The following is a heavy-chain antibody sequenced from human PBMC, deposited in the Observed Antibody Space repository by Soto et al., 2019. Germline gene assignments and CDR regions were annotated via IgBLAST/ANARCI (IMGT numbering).Heavy chain of an antibody. CDR1: GFTFSNYD. V-gene: IGHV3-13*01. CDR2: IGVAGDT. Sequence: EVQLVESGGGLVQPGGSLRLSCAASGFTFSNYDMNWVRQATGEGLEWGSGIGVAGDTHYPGYVKGRFTIATENARNSLFLQMNILRAEQPAVYDCAKAPVHSNGLLEYWGQGSLLTL. J-gene: IGHJ4*02. CDR3: AKAPVHSNGLLEY. D-gene: IGHD5-18*01.